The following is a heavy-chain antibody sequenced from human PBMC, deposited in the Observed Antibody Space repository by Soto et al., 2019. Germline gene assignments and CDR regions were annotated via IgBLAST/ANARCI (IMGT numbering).Heavy chain of an antibody. CDR3: ARGDCSGGSCYSFQH. D-gene: IGHD2-15*01. Sequence: QVQLVQSGAEVKKPGASVKVSCKASGYTFTSYGISWVRQAPGQGLEWMGWISAYNGNTNYAQKTQGRVTMNTDTSTSTAYMELRSLRSDDTAVYYCARGDCSGGSCYSFQHWGQGTLVTVSS. CDR2: ISAYNGNT. V-gene: IGHV1-18*01. J-gene: IGHJ1*01. CDR1: GYTFTSYG.